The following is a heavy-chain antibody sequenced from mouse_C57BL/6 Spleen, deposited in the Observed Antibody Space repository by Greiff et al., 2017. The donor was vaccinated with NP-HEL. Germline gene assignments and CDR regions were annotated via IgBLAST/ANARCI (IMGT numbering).Heavy chain of an antibody. CDR2: IYPGDGDT. CDR3: ARSGLITTVVSTEGYFDY. V-gene: IGHV1-80*01. J-gene: IGHJ2*01. D-gene: IGHD1-1*01. Sequence: QVQLQQSGAELVKPGASVKISCKASGYAFSSYWMNWVKQRPGKGLEWIGQIYPGDGDTNYNGKFKGKATLTAGKSSSTAYMQLSSLTSEDSAVYFCARSGLITTVVSTEGYFDYWGQGTTLTVSS. CDR1: GYAFSSYW.